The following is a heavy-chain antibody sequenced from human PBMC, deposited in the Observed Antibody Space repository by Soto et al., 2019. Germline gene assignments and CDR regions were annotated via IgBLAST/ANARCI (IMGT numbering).Heavy chain of an antibody. CDR1: GFTFSSYS. Sequence: HPGGSLRLSCAASGFTFSSYSMNWDRQAPGKGLEWVSYISSSSSTIYYADSVKGRSTISRDNAKNSLYLQMNSLRDEDTAVYYCARAPSSITMVRGVSDYGGQGTLVTVS. CDR3: ARAPSSITMVRGVSDY. CDR2: ISSSSSTI. D-gene: IGHD3-10*01. J-gene: IGHJ4*02. V-gene: IGHV3-48*02.